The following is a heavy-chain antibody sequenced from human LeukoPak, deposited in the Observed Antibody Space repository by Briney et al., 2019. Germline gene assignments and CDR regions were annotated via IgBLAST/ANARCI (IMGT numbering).Heavy chain of an antibody. J-gene: IGHJ5*02. CDR3: ARGPGPGILAAGIKNWFDP. Sequence: PSETLSLTCTVSGGSIRSSSYYWGWIRQPPGKGLEWIGNIYHSGNSYYNPSLKSRVTISVDTSKNQFSLKLSSVTAADTAVYYCARGPGPGILAAGIKNWFDPWGRGTLVTVSS. D-gene: IGHD6-13*01. CDR1: GGSIRSSSYY. CDR2: IYHSGNS. V-gene: IGHV4-39*07.